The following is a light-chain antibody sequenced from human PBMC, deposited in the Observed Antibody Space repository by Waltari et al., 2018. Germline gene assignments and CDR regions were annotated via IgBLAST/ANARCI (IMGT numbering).Light chain of an antibody. V-gene: IGLV1-47*01. J-gene: IGLJ1*01. CDR3: ASWDDSHYV. CDR2: RNN. CDR1: ISNLGSNY. Sequence: QSVLTQPPSASETPGQRVTISCSGSISNLGSNYLYWYQQVPGAAPRLLIYRNNQRRAGVPDRFSGSKFGTSASRAIDGLRSEDEAVYYCASWDDSHYVFGPGTKVTVL.